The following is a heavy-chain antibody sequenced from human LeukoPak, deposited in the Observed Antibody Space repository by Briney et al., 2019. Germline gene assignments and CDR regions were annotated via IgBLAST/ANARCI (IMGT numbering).Heavy chain of an antibody. D-gene: IGHD3-22*01. CDR1: GFIFNNYG. J-gene: IGHJ5*02. CDR3: AKGSSGYFVDL. CDR2: ISNDGGGT. Sequence: PGESLRLSCAASGFIFNNYGLIWVRQAPGKGLEWVSAISNDGGGTNYADIVKGRFTISRGNSKNTLFLQMNSLRAEDTALYYCAKGSSGYFVDLWGQGTLVTVSS. V-gene: IGHV3-23*01.